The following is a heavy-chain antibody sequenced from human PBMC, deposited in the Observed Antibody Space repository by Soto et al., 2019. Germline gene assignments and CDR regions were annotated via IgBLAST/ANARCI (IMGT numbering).Heavy chain of an antibody. Sequence: EVQLVESGGGLVQPGGSLRLSCAASGFTFSDHYMDWVRQAPGKGLEWVGRTRNKVNSYTTEYAASVKGSFTSPRRDSKICLYLQVNRLNTEATAVYYGAGDYGSGGGWFAPGGQGTLVTVAS. CDR1: GFTFSDHY. CDR3: AGDYGSGGGWFAP. J-gene: IGHJ5*02. CDR2: TRNKVNSYTT. V-gene: IGHV3-72*01. D-gene: IGHD3-10*01.